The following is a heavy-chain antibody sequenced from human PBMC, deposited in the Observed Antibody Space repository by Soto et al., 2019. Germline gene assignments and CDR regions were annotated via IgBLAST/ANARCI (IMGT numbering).Heavy chain of an antibody. Sequence: QVQLVESGGGVVQPGRSLRLSCAASGFTFSSYGMNWVRQAPGKGLEWVAVISYDGSNKYYADSVKGRFTISRDNSKNTLYLQMNSLRAEDTAVYYCAKDPGGQAVALDYWGQGTLVTVSS. CDR3: AKDPGGQAVALDY. V-gene: IGHV3-30*18. J-gene: IGHJ4*02. CDR1: GFTFSSYG. CDR2: ISYDGSNK. D-gene: IGHD6-19*01.